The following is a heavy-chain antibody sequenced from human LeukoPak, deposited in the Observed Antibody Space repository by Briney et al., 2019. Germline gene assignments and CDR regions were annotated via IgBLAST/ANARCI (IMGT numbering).Heavy chain of an antibody. CDR1: GFTFSSYS. V-gene: IGHV3-21*01. J-gene: IGHJ5*02. CDR3: AIYGSGSQGWFDP. CDR2: ISSSSSYI. D-gene: IGHD3-10*01. Sequence: PGGSLRLSCAASGFTFSSYSTNWVRQAPGKGLEWVSSISSSSSYIYYADSVKGRFTISRDNAKNSLYLQMNSLRAEDTAVYYCAIYGSGSQGWFDPWGQGTLVTVSS.